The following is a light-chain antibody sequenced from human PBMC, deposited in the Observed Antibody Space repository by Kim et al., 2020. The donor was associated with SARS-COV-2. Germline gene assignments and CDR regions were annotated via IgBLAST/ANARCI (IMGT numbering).Light chain of an antibody. Sequence: SSELTQDPAVSVALGQTVRITCQGDSLRIYYASWYQQKPGQAPVLVIYGKNNRPSGIPDRFSGSSSGNTASLTITGAQAEDEADYYCNSRDSSGNHVVFG. CDR2: GKN. CDR3: NSRDSSGNHVV. CDR1: SLRIYY. V-gene: IGLV3-19*01. J-gene: IGLJ2*01.